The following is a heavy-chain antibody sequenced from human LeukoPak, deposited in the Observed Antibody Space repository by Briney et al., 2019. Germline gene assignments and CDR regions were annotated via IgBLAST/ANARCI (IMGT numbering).Heavy chain of an antibody. J-gene: IGHJ3*02. CDR2: ISGSGGST. CDR3: ARDGYSFNSGAFDI. V-gene: IGHV3-23*01. Sequence: PGGSLRLSCAASGFTFSSYAMSWVRQAPGKGLEWVSAISGSGGSTYYADSVKGRFTISRDNSKNTLYLQMNSLRVEDTAVYYCARDGYSFNSGAFDIWGQGTMVTVSS. D-gene: IGHD6-13*01. CDR1: GFTFSSYA.